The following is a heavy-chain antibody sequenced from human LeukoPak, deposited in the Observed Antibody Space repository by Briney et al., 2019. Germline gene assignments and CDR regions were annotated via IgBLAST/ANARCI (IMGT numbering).Heavy chain of an antibody. CDR2: INPNSGGT. V-gene: IGHV1-2*02. Sequence: ASVKVSCKASGYTFTGYYMHWVQQAPGQGLEWMGWINPNSGGTNYAQKFQGRVTMTRDTSISTAYMELSRLRSDDTAVYYCARAQRSSWYGFDYWGRGTLVTVSS. CDR1: GYTFTGYY. CDR3: ARAQRSSWYGFDY. J-gene: IGHJ4*02. D-gene: IGHD6-13*01.